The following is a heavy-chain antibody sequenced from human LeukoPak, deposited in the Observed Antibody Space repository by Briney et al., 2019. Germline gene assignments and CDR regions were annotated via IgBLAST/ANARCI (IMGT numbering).Heavy chain of an antibody. V-gene: IGHV1-8*01. J-gene: IGHJ4*02. CDR3: ARFYDSSGNLDY. Sequence: ASVKVSCKASGYTFTSYDIYWGRQATGQGLEWMGWMNPNSGNTGYAQTFQGRVTMTRNISISTAYMELSSLRSEDTAVYYCARFYDSSGNLDYWGQGTLVTVSS. CDR2: MNPNSGNT. D-gene: IGHD3-22*01. CDR1: GYTFTSYD.